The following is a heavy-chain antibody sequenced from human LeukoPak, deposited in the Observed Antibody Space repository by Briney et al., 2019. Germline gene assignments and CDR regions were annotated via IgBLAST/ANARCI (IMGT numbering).Heavy chain of an antibody. V-gene: IGHV3-23*01. CDR2: ISSSGGST. J-gene: IGHJ4*02. D-gene: IGHD2-2*02. CDR3: ARDNTYMFDY. Sequence: PGGSLRLSCAASGFTFSSLHMTWVRQAPGKGLEWVSAISSSGGSTYYADSVKGRFTVSRDNAKNTLYLEMNRLRAEDTAVYYCARDNTYMFDYWGQGTQVTVSS. CDR1: GFTFSSLH.